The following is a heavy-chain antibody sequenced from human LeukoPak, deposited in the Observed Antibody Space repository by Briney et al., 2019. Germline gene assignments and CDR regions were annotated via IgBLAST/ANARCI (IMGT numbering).Heavy chain of an antibody. J-gene: IGHJ4*02. CDR3: AKSNGYSYAQTLDY. CDR1: GFTFDDYA. V-gene: IGHV3-9*01. D-gene: IGHD5-18*01. CDR2: ISWNSGNI. Sequence: PGGSLRLSCAASGFTFDDYAMHWVRQAPGKGLEWVSGISWNSGNIGYADSVKGRFTISRDNAKNSLYLQMNSLRAEDTALYYCAKSNGYSYAQTLDYWGQGTLVTVSS.